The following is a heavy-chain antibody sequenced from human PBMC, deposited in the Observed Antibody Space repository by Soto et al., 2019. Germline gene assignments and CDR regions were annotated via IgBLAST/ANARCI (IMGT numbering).Heavy chain of an antibody. D-gene: IGHD2-2*01. V-gene: IGHV1-2*02. Sequence: ASVKVSCKASGYILTDYYMNWVRQAPGQGLEWMGWINPNSGGTNYAQKFQGRVTMTTDTSISTAYMELSRLRSDDTAVYYCSRPYCGSNSCHNWFDPWGQGTLVTVSS. CDR3: SRPYCGSNSCHNWFDP. CDR1: GYILTDYY. J-gene: IGHJ5*02. CDR2: INPNSGGT.